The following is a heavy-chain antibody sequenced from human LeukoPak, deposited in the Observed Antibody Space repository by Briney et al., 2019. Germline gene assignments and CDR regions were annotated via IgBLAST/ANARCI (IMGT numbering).Heavy chain of an antibody. J-gene: IGHJ4*02. CDR1: GFIFSSYA. V-gene: IGHV3-23*01. CDR2: INDSGGST. CDR3: ASGTGTGAY. Sequence: GGSLRLSCAASGFIFSSYAMSWVRQAPGKGLEWVSAINDSGGSTFYADSVKGRFTISRDNSKNTLYLQMNSLRAEDTAVYYCASGTGTGAYWGQGTLVTVSS. D-gene: IGHD1-1*01.